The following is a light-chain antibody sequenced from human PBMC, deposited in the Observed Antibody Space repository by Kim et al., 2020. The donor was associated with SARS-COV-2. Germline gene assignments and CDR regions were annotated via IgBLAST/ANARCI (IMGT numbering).Light chain of an antibody. V-gene: IGKV1-39*01. CDR1: ENIRSY. Sequence: DIQMTQSPSPLSASVGDRVAISCRASENIRSYLNWYQQIPGRAPKLLIFHASTLQIGVPSRFSGSGSGTDYTLTISNLQPEDFATYYCEQYYSSPWTFGLGTKVDIK. CDR3: EQYYSSPWT. J-gene: IGKJ1*01. CDR2: HAS.